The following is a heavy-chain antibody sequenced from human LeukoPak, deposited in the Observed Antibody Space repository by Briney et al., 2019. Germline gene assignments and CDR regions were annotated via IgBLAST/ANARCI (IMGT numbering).Heavy chain of an antibody. CDR2: IKKDGSEK. Sequence: GGSLRLSCAASGFTFSSYWMSWVRQAPGKGLEWVANIKKDGSEKYYVDSVKGRFTISRDNAKTSLYLQMNSLRAEDTAVYFCARHLSGVTGYTYGRGIDYWGQGTLVTVSS. V-gene: IGHV3-7*01. J-gene: IGHJ4*02. D-gene: IGHD5-18*01. CDR1: GFTFSSYW. CDR3: ARHLSGVTGYTYGRGIDY.